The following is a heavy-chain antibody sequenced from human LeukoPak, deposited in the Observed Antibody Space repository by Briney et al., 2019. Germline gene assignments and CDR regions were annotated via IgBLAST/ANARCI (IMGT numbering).Heavy chain of an antibody. D-gene: IGHD6-19*01. CDR3: AKDRVAVAGTGMDV. Sequence: GGSRRLSCAASGFTVSTYYVTWVRQAPGKGLEWVSVIYSDGSTYYADSVKGRFTISRDNSKNTLYLQMNSLRAEDTAVYYCAKDRVAVAGTGMDVWGQGTTVTVSS. J-gene: IGHJ6*02. CDR2: IYSDGST. CDR1: GFTVSTYY. V-gene: IGHV3-66*02.